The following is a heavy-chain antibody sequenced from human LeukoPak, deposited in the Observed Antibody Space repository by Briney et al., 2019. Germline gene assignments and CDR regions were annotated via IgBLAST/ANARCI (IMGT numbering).Heavy chain of an antibody. CDR3: AGGAAPHYSDY. J-gene: IGHJ4*02. D-gene: IGHD6-6*01. Sequence: PSETLSLTCTVSGGSISSYYWSWIRQPPGKGLEWIGYIYSGSTDYNPSLKSRVTISMGTSENQFSLKLSSVTAADTAVYYCAGGAAPHYSDYWGQGTLVTVSS. CDR2: IYSGST. CDR1: GGSISSYY. V-gene: IGHV4-59*01.